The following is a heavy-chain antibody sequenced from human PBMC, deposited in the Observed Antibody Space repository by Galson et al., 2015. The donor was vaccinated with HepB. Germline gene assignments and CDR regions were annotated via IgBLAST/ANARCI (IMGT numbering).Heavy chain of an antibody. Sequence: SLRLSCAASGFTFSSYAMSWVRQAPGKGLEWVSAISGSGGSTYYADSVKGRFTISRDNSKITLYLQMNSLRAEDTAVYYCAKVQSPDIVVVPAAMPAWYFDLWGRGTLVTVSS. CDR2: ISGSGGST. CDR3: AKVQSPDIVVVPAAMPAWYFDL. D-gene: IGHD2-2*01. J-gene: IGHJ2*01. CDR1: GFTFSSYA. V-gene: IGHV3-23*01.